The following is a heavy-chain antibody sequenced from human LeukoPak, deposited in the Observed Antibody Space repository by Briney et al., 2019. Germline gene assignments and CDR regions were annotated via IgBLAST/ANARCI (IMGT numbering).Heavy chain of an antibody. CDR3: AKGGIMQSCSPGLQYFDL. V-gene: IGHV3-23*01. CDR2: ISGSGVST. CDR1: GFTFSSYA. J-gene: IGHJ2*01. D-gene: IGHD3-16*01. Sequence: QPGGSLRLSCAASGFTFSSYAMSWVRQAPGKGLEWVSTISGSGVSTYYADSVKGRFTISRDNSKNTLYLQMNSLRAEDTAVYYCAKGGIMQSCSPGLQYFDLWGRGTLVSVSS.